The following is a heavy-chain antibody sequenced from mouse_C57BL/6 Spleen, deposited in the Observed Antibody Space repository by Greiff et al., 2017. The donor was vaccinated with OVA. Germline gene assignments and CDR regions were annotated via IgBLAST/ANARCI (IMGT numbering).Heavy chain of an antibody. Sequence: QVQLQQPGAELVKPGASVKMSCKASGYTFTSYWITWVKQRPGRGLEWIGRIDPNSGGTKYNEKFKSKATLTVDKPSSTAYMQLSSLTSEDSEVYYCARGYYGSSYVRWYFDVWGTGTTVTVSS. V-gene: IGHV1-72*01. CDR3: ARGYYGSSYVRWYFDV. CDR2: IDPNSGGT. CDR1: GYTFTSYW. J-gene: IGHJ1*03. D-gene: IGHD1-1*01.